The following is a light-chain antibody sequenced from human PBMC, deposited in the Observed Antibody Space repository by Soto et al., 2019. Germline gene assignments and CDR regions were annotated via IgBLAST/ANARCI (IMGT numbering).Light chain of an antibody. CDR2: DDS. Sequence: SYVVTQPPSVSVAPGQTAKITCGGNNIGSKSVHWYQQRPGQAPVLVIYDDSDRPSGIPDRFSGSNSGNTATVTISSVEAGDEADYYCQVWDNVSDHYVFGSGTKLTVL. J-gene: IGLJ1*01. CDR1: NIGSKS. V-gene: IGLV3-21*02. CDR3: QVWDNVSDHYV.